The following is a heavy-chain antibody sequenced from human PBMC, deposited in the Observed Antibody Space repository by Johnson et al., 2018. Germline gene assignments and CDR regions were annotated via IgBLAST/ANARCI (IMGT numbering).Heavy chain of an antibody. Sequence: VQLVESGGGLVQPGGSLRLSCAVSGFTFSSYSMNWVRQAPGKGLEWVSYISSSSSTIYYADSVKGRFTISRDNAKNSLYLQRNSLRAEDTAGYYCARDRGSDVAFEIWGQGTMVTVSS. V-gene: IGHV3-48*01. D-gene: IGHD3-10*01. CDR3: ARDRGSDVAFEI. J-gene: IGHJ3*02. CDR2: ISSSSSTI. CDR1: GFTFSSYS.